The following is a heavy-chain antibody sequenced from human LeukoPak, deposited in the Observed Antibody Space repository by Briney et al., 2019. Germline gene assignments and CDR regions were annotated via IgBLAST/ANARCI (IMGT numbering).Heavy chain of an antibody. CDR1: GFTVSSNY. CDR2: IYSGGST. D-gene: IGHD5-18*01. J-gene: IGHJ4*02. V-gene: IGHV3-53*01. Sequence: GGSLRLSCAACGFTVSSNYMSWVRQAPGKGLEWVSVIYSGGSTYYADSVKGRFTISRDNSKNTLYLQMNSLRAEDTAVYYCARGGYRYGPLAFWGQGTLVTVSS. CDR3: ARGGYRYGPLAF.